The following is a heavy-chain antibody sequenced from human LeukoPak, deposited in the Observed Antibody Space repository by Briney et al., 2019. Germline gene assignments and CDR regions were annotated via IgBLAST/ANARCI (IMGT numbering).Heavy chain of an antibody. D-gene: IGHD7-27*01. J-gene: IGHJ4*02. CDR1: GYNFPTYW. V-gene: IGHV5-51*01. CDR2: IYPGDSNI. CDR3: GRASLWGPIDY. Sequence: GESLKISCEGSGYNFPTYWIAWVRQMPGKGLEWMGIIYPGDSNIIYSPSFKGQVTISADTSISTAYLQWSGLKASDTAMYYCGRASLWGPIDYWGQGTLVTVSS.